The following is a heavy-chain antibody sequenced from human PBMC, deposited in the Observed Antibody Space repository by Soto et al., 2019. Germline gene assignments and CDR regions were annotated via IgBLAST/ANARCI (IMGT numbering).Heavy chain of an antibody. D-gene: IGHD3-16*02. CDR2: INHSGST. V-gene: IGHV4-34*01. CDR3: ARGLVITFGGVIVPQAFDY. CDR1: GGSFSGYY. J-gene: IGHJ4*02. Sequence: SETLSLTCAVYGGSFSGYYWSWIRQPPGKGLEWIGEINHSGSTNYNPSLKSRVTISVDTSKNQFSLKLSSVTAADTAVYYCARGLVITFGGVIVPQAFDYWGQGTLVTVSS.